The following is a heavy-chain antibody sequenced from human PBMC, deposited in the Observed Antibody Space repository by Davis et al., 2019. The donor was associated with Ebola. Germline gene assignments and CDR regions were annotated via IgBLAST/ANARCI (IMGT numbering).Heavy chain of an antibody. CDR1: GYTFTTYY. J-gene: IGHJ4*02. CDR2: INPHDGST. D-gene: IGHD2-2*01. Sequence: ASVKVSCKASGYTFTTYYIHWVRQAPGQGLEWMGMINPHDGSTSYAQKFQGRVTVTRDTSTSTVYMDLSSLSSEDTAVYYCARAPRSMVPYYFDYWGQGTLVTVSS. V-gene: IGHV1-46*01. CDR3: ARAPRSMVPYYFDY.